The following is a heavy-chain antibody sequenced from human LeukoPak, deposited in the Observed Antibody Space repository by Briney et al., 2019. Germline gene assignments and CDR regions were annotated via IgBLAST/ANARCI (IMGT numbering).Heavy chain of an antibody. Sequence: SVKVSCKASGGTFSSYAISWVRQAPGQGLEWMGGIIPIFGTANYAQKFQGRVTITADESTSTAYMELSSLRSEDTAVYYCARALRYFDSSRLGWGGYYYYYMGVWGKGTTVTVSS. CDR1: GGTFSSYA. CDR2: IIPIFGTA. CDR3: ARALRYFDSSRLGWGGYYYYYMGV. V-gene: IGHV1-69*13. D-gene: IGHD3-9*01. J-gene: IGHJ6*03.